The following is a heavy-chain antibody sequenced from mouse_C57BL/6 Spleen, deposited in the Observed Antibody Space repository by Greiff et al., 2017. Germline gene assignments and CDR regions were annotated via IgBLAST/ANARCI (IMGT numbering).Heavy chain of an antibody. CDR1: GYTFTDYE. D-gene: IGHD1-1*01. CDR2: IDPETGGT. Sequence: QVQLQQSGAELVRPGASVTLSCKASGYTFTDYEMHWVKQTPVRGLEWIGAIDPETGGTAYNQKFKGKAILTADKSSNTAYMGRRSLTSEDSAVYYCTREVLRYPFDVWGTGTTVTVSS. CDR3: TREVLRYPFDV. V-gene: IGHV1-15*01. J-gene: IGHJ1*03.